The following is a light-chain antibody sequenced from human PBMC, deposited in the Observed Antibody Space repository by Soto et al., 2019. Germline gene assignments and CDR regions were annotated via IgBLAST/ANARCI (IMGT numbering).Light chain of an antibody. CDR3: QQRSNLWT. J-gene: IGKJ1*01. V-gene: IGKV3-15*01. CDR2: GAS. Sequence: IVMTQSPATLSVSPGERATLSCRASQSVSSNLAWYQQKPGQAPRLLIYGASTRATGIPARFSGSGSGTEFTLTISSLQSEDFAVYYCQQRSNLWTFGQGTKVDIK. CDR1: QSVSSN.